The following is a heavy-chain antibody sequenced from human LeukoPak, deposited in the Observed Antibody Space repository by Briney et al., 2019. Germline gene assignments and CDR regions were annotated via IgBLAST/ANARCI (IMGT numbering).Heavy chain of an antibody. CDR1: GGSISSGSYY. Sequence: SETLSLTCTVSGGSISSGSYYWSWIRQPAGKGLEWIGRIYTSGSTNYNPSLKSRVTISVDTSKNQFSLKLSSVTAADTAVYYCARQKWELLGPRDAFDIWGQGTMVTVSS. V-gene: IGHV4-61*02. J-gene: IGHJ3*02. D-gene: IGHD1-26*01. CDR3: ARQKWELLGPRDAFDI. CDR2: IYTSGST.